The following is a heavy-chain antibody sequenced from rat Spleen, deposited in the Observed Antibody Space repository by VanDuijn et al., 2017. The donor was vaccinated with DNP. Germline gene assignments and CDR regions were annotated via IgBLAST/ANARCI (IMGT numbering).Heavy chain of an antibody. J-gene: IGHJ1*01. D-gene: IGHD3-1*01. Sequence: EVHLVESGGGLVQPGRSLKLSCAASGFTFSDYYMAWVRQAPTEGLEWVATISGSGVSTYYRDSVKGRFTISRDNAENTVYLQMNSLKSEDTATYYCARGSTSIYWYFDFWGPGTMVTVSS. CDR1: GFTFSDYY. V-gene: IGHV5-25*01. CDR2: ISGSGVST. CDR3: ARGSTSIYWYFDF.